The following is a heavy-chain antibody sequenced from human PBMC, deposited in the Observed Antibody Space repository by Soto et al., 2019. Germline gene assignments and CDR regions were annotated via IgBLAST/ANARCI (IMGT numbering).Heavy chain of an antibody. Sequence: SETLSLTCSLSGGAIGGYYWSWIRQPPGKGLEWIGNIFYSGGTNYNPSLKSRVTIPLDTSKNQFSLKLSSVTAADTAVYYCARPARQDTVAGDYWGQGTLVTVSS. CDR3: ARPARQDTVAGDY. CDR2: IFYSGGT. D-gene: IGHD5-12*01. J-gene: IGHJ4*02. V-gene: IGHV4-59*08. CDR1: GGAIGGYY.